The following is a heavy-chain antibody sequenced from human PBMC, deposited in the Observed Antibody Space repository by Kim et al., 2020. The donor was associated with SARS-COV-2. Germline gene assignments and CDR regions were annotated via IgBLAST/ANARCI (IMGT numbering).Heavy chain of an antibody. CDR2: IYYSGST. CDR3: ASGSWGEYYFDY. V-gene: IGHV4-31*03. CDR1: GGSISSGGYY. D-gene: IGHD6-13*01. Sequence: SETLSLTCTVSGGSISSGGYYWSWIRQHPGKGLEWIGYIYYSGSTYYNPSLKSRVTISVDTSKNQFSLKLSSVTAADTAVYYCASGSWGEYYFDYWGQGTLVTVSS. J-gene: IGHJ4*02.